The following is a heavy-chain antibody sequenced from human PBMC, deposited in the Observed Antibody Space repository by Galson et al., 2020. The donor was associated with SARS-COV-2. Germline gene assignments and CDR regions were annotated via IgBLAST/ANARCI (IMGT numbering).Heavy chain of an antibody. V-gene: IGHV4-39*01. CDR2: IYYSGTT. CDR3: ARRGGTVTTQHFER. Sequence: SETLSLTCTVPGGSISTTSYFWGWIRQPPGKGLEWIGTIYYSGTTYYNPSLRSRVTISVDTSTNQFSLNLNSVTAADTAVYYCARRGGTVTTQHFERWVRGTLVTVSS. J-gene: IGHJ2*01. D-gene: IGHD4-4*01. CDR1: GGSISTTSYF.